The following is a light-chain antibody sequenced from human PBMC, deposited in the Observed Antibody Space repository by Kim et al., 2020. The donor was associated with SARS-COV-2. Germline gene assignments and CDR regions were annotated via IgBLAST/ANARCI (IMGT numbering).Light chain of an antibody. CDR1: QSVSSY. CDR3: QQRSNWLT. CDR2: DAS. Sequence: SLSPGERATRSCSASQSVSSYLAWYQQKPGQAPRLLIYDASNRATGIPARFSGSGSGTDFTLTISSLEPEDFAVYYCQQRSNWLTFGGGTKVDIK. J-gene: IGKJ4*01. V-gene: IGKV3-11*01.